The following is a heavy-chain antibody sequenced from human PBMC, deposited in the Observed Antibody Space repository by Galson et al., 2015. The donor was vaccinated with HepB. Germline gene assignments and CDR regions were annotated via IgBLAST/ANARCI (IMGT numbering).Heavy chain of an antibody. CDR2: ISGYNGNI. Sequence: SVKVSCKASGYNFMFYGVSWVRQAPGQGLEWLGWISGYNGNISHAQKVKGRVTLTADTSTTTAYMDLWSLRSDDTAVYYCARAPGYNSWSGHYHDAFDIWGQGTMVTV. CDR3: ARAPGYNSWSGHYHDAFDI. CDR1: GYNFMFYG. V-gene: IGHV1-18*01. D-gene: IGHD3-3*01. J-gene: IGHJ3*02.